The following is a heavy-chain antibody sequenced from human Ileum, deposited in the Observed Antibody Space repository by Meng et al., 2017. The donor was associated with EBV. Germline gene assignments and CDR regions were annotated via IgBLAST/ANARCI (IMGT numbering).Heavy chain of an antibody. D-gene: IGHD3-22*01. CDR2: TSHSGST. J-gene: IGHJ4*02. CDR1: GGSISRSDW. Sequence: QGQLQESGPGLLMPSETLSLTCAVSGGSISRSDWWSWVRQPPGKGLEWIGETSHSGSTNYSPSLKSRVTISLDKSKNQLSLKLNSVTAADTAVYYCASSDYYRSDYWGQGTLVTVSS. CDR3: ASSDYYRSDY. V-gene: IGHV4-4*02.